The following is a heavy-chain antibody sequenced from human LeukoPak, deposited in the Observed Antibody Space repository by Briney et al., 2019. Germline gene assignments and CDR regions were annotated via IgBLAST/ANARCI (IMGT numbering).Heavy chain of an antibody. V-gene: IGHV3-21*01. CDR1: GFTFSTYS. CDR3: VRDFNTVTTAYLQH. J-gene: IGHJ1*01. Sequence: GGSLSLSGVASGFTFSTYSMNWVRQAPGKGLEWVSTISSSSRHRYYADSVKVRFTISRDDAKNSVYLQMNSLRAEQTAVYYCVRDFNTVTTAYLQHWGQGTLVTVSS. CDR2: ISSSSRHR. D-gene: IGHD4-17*01.